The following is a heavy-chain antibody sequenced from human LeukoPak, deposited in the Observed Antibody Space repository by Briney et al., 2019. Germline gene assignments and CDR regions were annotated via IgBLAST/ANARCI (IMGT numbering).Heavy chain of an antibody. V-gene: IGHV3-30*18. D-gene: IGHD4-17*01. CDR1: GFTFSSYG. CDR3: AKVRTTVTTLPGDYGMDV. Sequence: GRSLRLSCAASGFTFSSYGMHWVRQAPGKGLEWVAVISYDGSNKYYADSVKGRFTISRDNSKNTLYLQMNSLRAEDTAVYYCAKVRTTVTTLPGDYGMDVWGQGTTVTASS. CDR2: ISYDGSNK. J-gene: IGHJ6*02.